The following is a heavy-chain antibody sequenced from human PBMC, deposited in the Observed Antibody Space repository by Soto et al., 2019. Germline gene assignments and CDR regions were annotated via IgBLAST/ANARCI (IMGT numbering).Heavy chain of an antibody. CDR1: AGYLERSIYF. Sequence: PSETLSLTCSVSAGYLERSIYFWNWIRQPPGKGLEWIGNISYSGGSNPNPALKSRVTLSLDTFNNQFSLTLTSVTAADTAMYYCARHGSDSGWFFFDPWGEGARVTVSS. CDR2: ISYSGGS. D-gene: IGHD6-19*01. V-gene: IGHV4-61*01. CDR3: ARHGSDSGWFFFDP. J-gene: IGHJ5*02.